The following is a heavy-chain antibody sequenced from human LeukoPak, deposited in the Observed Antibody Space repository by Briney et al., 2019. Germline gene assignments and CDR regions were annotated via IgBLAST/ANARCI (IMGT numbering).Heavy chain of an antibody. CDR3: ARDRSITMIVVVTDGMDV. J-gene: IGHJ6*02. CDR2: INPNSGGT. D-gene: IGHD3-22*01. Sequence: ASVKVSCKASGYTFTGYYMHWVRQAPGQGLEWMGWINPNSGGTNYAQKFQGRVTVTRDTSISTAYMELSRLRSDYTGVYYCARDRSITMIVVVTDGMDVWGQGTTVTVSS. CDR1: GYTFTGYY. V-gene: IGHV1-2*02.